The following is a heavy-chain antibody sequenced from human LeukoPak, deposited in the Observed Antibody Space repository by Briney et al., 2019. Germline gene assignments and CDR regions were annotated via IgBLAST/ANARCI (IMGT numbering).Heavy chain of an antibody. CDR2: IYSGGST. J-gene: IGHJ3*02. CDR3: ASLVGANGGDAFDI. Sequence: QAGGSLRLSCAASGFTVSSNYMSWVRQAPGKGLEWVSVIYSGGSTYYADSVKGRFTISRDNSKNTLYLQMNSLRAEDTAVYYCASLVGANGGDAFDIWGQGTMVTVSS. CDR1: GFTVSSNY. V-gene: IGHV3-66*02. D-gene: IGHD1-26*01.